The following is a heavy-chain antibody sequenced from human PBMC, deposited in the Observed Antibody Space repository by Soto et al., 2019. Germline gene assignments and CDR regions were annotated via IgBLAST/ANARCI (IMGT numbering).Heavy chain of an antibody. Sequence: GASVKVSCKASGGTFSSYAISWLRQSPGQGLEWMGGIIPIFGTANYAQKFQGRVTITADKSTSTAYMELSSLRSEDTAVYYCARGPKSGWYYFGYWGQGTLVTVSS. J-gene: IGHJ4*02. CDR3: ARGPKSGWYYFGY. CDR2: IIPIFGTA. V-gene: IGHV1-69*06. CDR1: GGTFSSYA. D-gene: IGHD6-19*01.